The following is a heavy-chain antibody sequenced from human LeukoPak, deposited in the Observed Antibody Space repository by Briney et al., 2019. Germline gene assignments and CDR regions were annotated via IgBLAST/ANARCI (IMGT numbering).Heavy chain of an antibody. Sequence: SETLSLTCTVSGYSISTGYYWDWIRQPPGKGLEWIGTFYHGGSTYYNPSLKSRVTISVDTSKNQFSLNLTSVTAADTAVYYCARVSYYYDSSDAFDIWGQGTMVTVSS. V-gene: IGHV4-38-2*02. CDR2: FYHGGST. J-gene: IGHJ3*02. CDR1: GYSISTGYY. D-gene: IGHD3-22*01. CDR3: ARVSYYYDSSDAFDI.